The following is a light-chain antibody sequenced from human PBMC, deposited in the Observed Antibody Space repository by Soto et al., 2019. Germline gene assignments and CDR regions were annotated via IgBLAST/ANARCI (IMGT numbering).Light chain of an antibody. CDR2: EVN. CDR1: SSDIGGHNY. J-gene: IGLJ2*01. Sequence: QSALTQPPSASGSPGQSVTISCTGTSSDIGGHNYVSWYQQHPGKAPKFMIYEVNKRPSGVPDRFSGSKSGNTASLTVSGLQADDEADYYCSSYAGSNGVVFGGGTKLTVL. V-gene: IGLV2-8*01. CDR3: SSYAGSNGVV.